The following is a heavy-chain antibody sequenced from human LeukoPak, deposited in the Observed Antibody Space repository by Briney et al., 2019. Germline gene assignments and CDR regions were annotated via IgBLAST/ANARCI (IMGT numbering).Heavy chain of an antibody. D-gene: IGHD4-17*01. CDR2: ISGSGGST. CDR1: GFTFSSYA. J-gene: IGHJ4*02. CDR3: AKEETMSTVTTYCDY. V-gene: IGHV3-23*01. Sequence: SGGSLRLSCAASGFTFSSYATSWVRQAPGKGLEWVSAISGSGGSTYYADSVKGRFTISRDNSKNTLYLQMNSLRAEDTAVYYCAKEETMSTVTTYCDYWGQGTLVTVSS.